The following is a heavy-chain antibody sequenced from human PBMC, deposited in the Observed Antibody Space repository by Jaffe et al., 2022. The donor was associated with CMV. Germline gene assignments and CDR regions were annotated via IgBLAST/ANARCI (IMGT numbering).Heavy chain of an antibody. CDR1: GFTFSSYA. CDR3: ATLAHYGDYVDYYYYYGMDV. D-gene: IGHD4-17*01. V-gene: IGHV3-23*01. J-gene: IGHJ6*02. CDR2: ISGSGGST. Sequence: EVQLLESGGGLVQPGGSLRLSCAASGFTFSSYAMSWVRQAPGKGLEWVSAISGSGGSTYYADSVKGRFTISRDNSKNTLYLQMNSLRAEDTAVYYCATLAHYGDYVDYYYYYGMDVWGQGTTVTVSS.